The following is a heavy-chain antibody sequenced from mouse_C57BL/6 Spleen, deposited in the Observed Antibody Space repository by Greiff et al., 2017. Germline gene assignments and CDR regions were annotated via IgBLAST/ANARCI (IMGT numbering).Heavy chain of an antibody. V-gene: IGHV2-9*01. CDR1: GFSLTSSG. J-gene: IGHJ4*01. D-gene: IGHD2-1*01. CDR2: IWGGGST. Sequence: VKLMESGPGLVAPSQSLSITCTVSGFSLTSSGVDWVRPPPGKGLEWLGVIWGGGSTNYNSALMSILSISKDNSKSQVFIKMNSLQTDDTAMYYCAKRGVTGGYAMDYWGQGTSVTVAS. CDR3: AKRGVTGGYAMDY.